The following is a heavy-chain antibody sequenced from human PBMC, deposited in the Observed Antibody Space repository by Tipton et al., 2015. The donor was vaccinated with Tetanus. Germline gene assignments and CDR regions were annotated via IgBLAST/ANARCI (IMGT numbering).Heavy chain of an antibody. J-gene: IGHJ4*02. V-gene: IGHV4-59*08. CDR3: ARRGGDFLTGYYDS. D-gene: IGHD3-9*01. CDR1: GGSISSFY. Sequence: TLSLTCTVSGGSISSFYWTWIRQPPGKGLEWIGYIFDTGSTNYNPSLKSRVTISVDTSKNQFSLELNSVTAADTAVYYCARRGGDFLTGYYDSWGQGTLVTVSS. CDR2: IFDTGST.